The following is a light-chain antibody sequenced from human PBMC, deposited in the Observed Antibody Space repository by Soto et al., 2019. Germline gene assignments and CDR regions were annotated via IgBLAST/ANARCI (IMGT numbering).Light chain of an antibody. CDR2: RAS. CDR3: QQTDTSPVT. Sequence: DIQMTQSPSSLSASVGDRVTITCRASQNIGNYLSWSQQKPGKAPKLLIYRASTLQSGVPSRFSGSGSGTDFTLTISSLQPEDIATYFCQQTDTSPVTFGQGTKVEVK. CDR1: QNIGNY. J-gene: IGKJ1*01. V-gene: IGKV1-39*01.